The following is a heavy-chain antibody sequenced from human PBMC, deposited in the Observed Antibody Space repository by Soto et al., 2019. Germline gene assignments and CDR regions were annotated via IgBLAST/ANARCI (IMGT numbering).Heavy chain of an antibody. J-gene: IGHJ5*02. CDR1: GGSISSYY. CDR3: ARLGGYYQSLDP. Sequence: QVQLQESGPGLVKPSETMSLTCTVSGGSISSYYWSWIRQPPGKGLEWIGYIYYSGSTNYNPSPKSRVTISLDTSKNQFSLKLSSVTAADTAVYYCARLGGYYQSLDPCCQGTLVTVSS. V-gene: IGHV4-59*08. CDR2: IYYSGST. D-gene: IGHD3-22*01.